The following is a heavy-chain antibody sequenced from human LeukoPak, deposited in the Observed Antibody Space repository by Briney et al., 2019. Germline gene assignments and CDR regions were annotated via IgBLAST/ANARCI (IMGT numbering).Heavy chain of an antibody. CDR3: AKDGNPSTMIVVADIPCGY. V-gene: IGHV3-9*01. CDR2: ISWNSGSV. D-gene: IGHD3-22*01. J-gene: IGHJ4*02. Sequence: PGRSLRLSCAASGFTFKDYAVHWVRQAPGKGLEWVSGISWNSGSVDYADSVRGRFTISRDNSKNTLYLQMNSLRAEDTAVYYCAKDGNPSTMIVVADIPCGYWGQGTLVTVSS. CDR1: GFTFKDYA.